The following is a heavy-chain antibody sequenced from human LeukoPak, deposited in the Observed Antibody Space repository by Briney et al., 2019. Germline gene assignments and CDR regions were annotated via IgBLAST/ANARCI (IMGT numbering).Heavy chain of an antibody. J-gene: IGHJ6*02. CDR3: AVVTVTTIRNGMDV. D-gene: IGHD4-17*01. CDR1: GFTFSSHW. V-gene: IGHV3-74*01. CDR2: ISTDGSST. Sequence: PGGSLRLSCAASGFTFSSHWMHWVRQAPGKGLVWVSRISTDGSSTNYEESVKGRFTISRDNAKNTLYLQMSSLRAEDTAVYYCAVVTVTTIRNGMDVWGQGTTVTVSS.